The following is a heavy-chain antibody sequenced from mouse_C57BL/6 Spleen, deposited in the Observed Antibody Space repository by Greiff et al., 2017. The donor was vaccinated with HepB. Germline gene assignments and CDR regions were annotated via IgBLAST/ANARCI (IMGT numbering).Heavy chain of an antibody. CDR1: GFTFSSYA. CDR3: ARVGYDYDGYFDV. J-gene: IGHJ1*03. Sequence: EVKVVESGGGLVKPGGSLKLSCAASGFTFSSYAMSWVRQTPEKRLEWVATISDGGSYTYYPDNVKGRFTISRDNAKNNLYLQMSHLKSEDTAMYYCARVGYDYDGYFDVWGTGTTVTVSS. D-gene: IGHD2-4*01. CDR2: ISDGGSYT. V-gene: IGHV5-4*03.